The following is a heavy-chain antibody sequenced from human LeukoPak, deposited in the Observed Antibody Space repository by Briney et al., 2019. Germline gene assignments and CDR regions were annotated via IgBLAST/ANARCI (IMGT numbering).Heavy chain of an antibody. Sequence: PSETLSLTCTVSGGSISSYYWSWIRQPAGKGLEWIGRIYTSGSTNYNPSLKSRVTMSVDTSKNQFSLKLSSVTAADTAVYYCAREYSGYGGYYYYYYYYMDVWGKGTTVTVSS. CDR3: AREYSGYGGYYYYYYYYMDV. D-gene: IGHD5-12*01. V-gene: IGHV4-4*07. J-gene: IGHJ6*03. CDR1: GGSISSYY. CDR2: IYTSGST.